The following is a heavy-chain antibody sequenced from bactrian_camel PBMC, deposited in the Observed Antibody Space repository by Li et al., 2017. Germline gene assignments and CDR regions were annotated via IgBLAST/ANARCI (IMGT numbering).Heavy chain of an antibody. CDR1: TIGTERRC. CDR3: GTGGLGDNFACFGY. Sequence: HVQLVESGGTSVQAGGSLSLSCEVGTIGTERRCMGWFRQAPGNERERVAIISYDGMTLYANSVKGRFTIAQENDKNLLLQMYNLTIEDTAVYYCGTGGLGDNFACFGYAGQGTQVTVS. CDR2: ISYDGMT. D-gene: IGHD2*01. V-gene: IGHV3S55*01. J-gene: IGHJ6*01.